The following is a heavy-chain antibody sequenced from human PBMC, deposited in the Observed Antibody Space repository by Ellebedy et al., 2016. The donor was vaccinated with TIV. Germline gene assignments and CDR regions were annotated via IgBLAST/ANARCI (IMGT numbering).Heavy chain of an antibody. V-gene: IGHV3-33*01. CDR1: GFTFSRHG. D-gene: IGHD1-26*01. J-gene: IGHJ4*02. CDR2: IYFDGTNL. CDR3: ARDEGSPVVGAQGPLDH. Sequence: GESLKISCSSSGFTFSRHGMHWVRQAPDRGLEWAAVIYFDGTNLHYADSVKGRFTISRDNSRNILYLEMKNVRPEDTATYFCARDEGSPVVGAQGPLDHWGQGTPVYVSS.